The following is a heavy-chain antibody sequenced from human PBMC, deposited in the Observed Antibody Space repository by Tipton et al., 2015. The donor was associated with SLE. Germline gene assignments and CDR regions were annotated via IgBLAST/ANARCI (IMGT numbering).Heavy chain of an antibody. CDR3: ARDQDGYKVDY. J-gene: IGHJ4*02. V-gene: IGHV3-21*04. CDR2: ISSSSSYI. Sequence: SLRLSCAASGFTFSSYSMNWVRQAPGKGLEWVSSISSSSSYIYYADSVKGRFTISRDNAKNSLYLQMNSLRAEDTAMYYCARDQDGYKVDYWGQGTLVTVSS. CDR1: GFTFSSYS. D-gene: IGHD5-24*01.